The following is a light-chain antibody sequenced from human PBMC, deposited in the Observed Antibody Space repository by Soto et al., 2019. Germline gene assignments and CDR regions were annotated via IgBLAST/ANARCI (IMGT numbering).Light chain of an antibody. J-gene: IGKJ1*01. V-gene: IGKV3-11*01. CDR1: QSVGSY. Sequence: EIVLTQSPATLSLSPGERATLSCRASQSVGSYLAWYQQKPGRAPRLLIYDALNRATGIPARFSGSGSGTDFTLTISSLEPEDFAVYYCQQYGSSPQTFGQGTKVDIK. CDR2: DAL. CDR3: QQYGSSPQT.